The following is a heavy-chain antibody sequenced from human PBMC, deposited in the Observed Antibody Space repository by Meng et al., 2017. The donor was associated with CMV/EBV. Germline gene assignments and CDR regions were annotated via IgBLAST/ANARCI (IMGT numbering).Heavy chain of an antibody. J-gene: IGHJ2*01. CDR1: GFTFSSFW. Sequence: GESLKISCAASGFTFSSFWMHWVRQVPGKGLVWVSRINSDGSSTNYADPVKGRFTVSRDNAKNTLYLQMNSLRAEDTAVYYCAREGYSSGWYPGGYLDLWGRGALVTVSS. V-gene: IGHV3-74*01. D-gene: IGHD6-19*01. CDR2: INSDGSST. CDR3: AREGYSSGWYPGGYLDL.